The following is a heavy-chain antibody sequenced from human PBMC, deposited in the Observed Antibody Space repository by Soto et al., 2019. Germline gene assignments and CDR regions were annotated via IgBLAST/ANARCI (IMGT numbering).Heavy chain of an antibody. Sequence: SETLSLTCSVSAGSISRYYWGWVRQSPGEGLEWIAHISYTVDASYNPSLKSRVTISLDTSKNQIALRLMSVTATDTAVYYCVGSLMSRAMESFDYWGQGTLVTVS. J-gene: IGHJ4*02. CDR3: VGSLMSRAMESFDY. CDR2: ISYTVDA. CDR1: AGSISRYY. V-gene: IGHV4-59*01. D-gene: IGHD5-18*01.